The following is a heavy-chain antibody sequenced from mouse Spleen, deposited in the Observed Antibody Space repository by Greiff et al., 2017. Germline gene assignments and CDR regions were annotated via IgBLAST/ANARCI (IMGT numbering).Heavy chain of an antibody. Sequence: QVQLQQSGAELAKPGASVKMSCKASGYTFTSYWMHWVKQRPGQGLEWIGYINPSTGYTEYNQKFKDKATLTADKSSSTAYMQLSSLTSEDSAVYYCAKYGNGFDYWGQGTTLTVSS. J-gene: IGHJ2*01. CDR2: INPSTGYT. CDR3: AKYGNGFDY. D-gene: IGHD2-1*01. CDR1: GYTFTSYW. V-gene: IGHV1-7*01.